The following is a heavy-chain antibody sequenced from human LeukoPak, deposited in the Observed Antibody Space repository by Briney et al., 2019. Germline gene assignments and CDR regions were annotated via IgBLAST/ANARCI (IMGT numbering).Heavy chain of an antibody. CDR3: ARGGPNYYDSSGYFDY. CDR2: ISSSSSYI. D-gene: IGHD3-22*01. CDR1: GFTFSSYT. Sequence: PGGSLRLSCAASGFTFSSYTMHWIRQAPGKGLEWVSSISSSSSYIYYADSVKGRFTISRDNAKNSLYLQMNSLRAEDTAVYYCARGGPNYYDSSGYFDYWGQGTLVTVSS. V-gene: IGHV3-21*01. J-gene: IGHJ4*02.